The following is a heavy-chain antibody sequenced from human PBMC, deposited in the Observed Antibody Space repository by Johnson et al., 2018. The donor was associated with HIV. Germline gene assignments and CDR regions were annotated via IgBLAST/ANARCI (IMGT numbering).Heavy chain of an antibody. V-gene: IGHV3-7*05. Sequence: VQLVESGGGLVQPGGSLRLCCAASGFTFSSYWMSWVRQAPGKGLEWVANIKQDGSEKYYVDSVKGRFTISRDNAKNSLYLQMNSLRAEDTAVYYCARALVLEVCAFDIWGQGTMVTVSS. CDR3: ARALVLEVCAFDI. CDR1: GFTFSSYW. CDR2: IKQDGSEK. J-gene: IGHJ3*02. D-gene: IGHD2-8*01.